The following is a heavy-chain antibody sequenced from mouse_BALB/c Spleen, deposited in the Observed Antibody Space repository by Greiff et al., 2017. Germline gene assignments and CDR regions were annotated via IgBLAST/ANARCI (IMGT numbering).Heavy chain of an antibody. D-gene: IGHD1-1*01. V-gene: IGHV5-6-3*01. CDR1: GFTFSSYG. CDR3: ARDTPNNYGSRHWYIDV. Sequence: EVKLMESGGGLVQPGGSLKLSCAASGFTFSSYGMSWVRQTPDKRLELVATINSNGGSTYYPDSVKGRFTISRDNAKNTLYLQMSSLKSEDTAMLYGARDTPNNYGSRHWYIDVWGAGTTVTVSS. J-gene: IGHJ1*01. CDR2: INSNGGST.